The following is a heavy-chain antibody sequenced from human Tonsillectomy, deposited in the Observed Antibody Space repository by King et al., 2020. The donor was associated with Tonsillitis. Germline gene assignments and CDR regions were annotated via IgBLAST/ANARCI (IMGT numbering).Heavy chain of an antibody. J-gene: IGHJ4*02. D-gene: IGHD6-19*01. Sequence: DVQLVESGAEVKKPGESLKISCKGSGYGFTTYWIAWVRQMPGKGLEWMGIIYPGDSDTRYSPSFQGQVTISADKSISTAYLQWRSLKAPDTAMYYCARPNSSGWYVLGAGFDYWGQGTLVTVSS. V-gene: IGHV5-51*03. CDR1: GYGFTTYW. CDR3: ARPNSSGWYVLGAGFDY. CDR2: IYPGDSDT.